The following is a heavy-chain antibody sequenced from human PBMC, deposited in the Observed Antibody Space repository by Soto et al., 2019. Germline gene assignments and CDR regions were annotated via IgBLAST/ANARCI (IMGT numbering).Heavy chain of an antibody. D-gene: IGHD2-8*01. CDR2: ISYDGSNK. Sequence: GGSLRLSCAASGFTFSSYAMHWVRQAPGKGLEWVAVISYDGSNKYYADSVKGRFTISRDNSKNTLYLQMNSLRAEDTAVYYCARGVMVYAIRGWFDPWGQGTLVTVSS. V-gene: IGHV3-30-3*01. J-gene: IGHJ5*02. CDR3: ARGVMVYAIRGWFDP. CDR1: GFTFSSYA.